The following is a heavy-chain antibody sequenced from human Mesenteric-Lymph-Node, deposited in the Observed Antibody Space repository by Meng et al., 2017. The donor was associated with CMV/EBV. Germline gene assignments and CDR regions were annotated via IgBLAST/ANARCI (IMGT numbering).Heavy chain of an antibody. CDR1: GYTFSDYY. J-gene: IGHJ4*02. CDR2: IKANSGDT. CDR3: ARDATHNWNYFDY. V-gene: IGHV1-2*06. D-gene: IGHD3-3*01. Sequence: ASVKVSCKASGYTFSDYYLHWVRQAPGQGLEWIGRIKANSGDTTYARKFQGRVTMARNPSSSTVYMELNRLTYDDTAVYYCARDATHNWNYFDYWGQGTMVTVSS.